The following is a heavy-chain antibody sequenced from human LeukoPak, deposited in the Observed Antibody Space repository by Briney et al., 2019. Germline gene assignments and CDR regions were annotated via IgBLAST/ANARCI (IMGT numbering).Heavy chain of an antibody. CDR1: GGTFSSYA. D-gene: IGHD2-2*01. J-gene: IGHJ4*02. V-gene: IGHV1-69*13. CDR2: IIPIFGTA. CDR3: ARLPGRHVVVPATWVH. Sequence: GASVKVSCKASGGTFSSYAISWVRQAPGQGLEWMGGIIPIFGTANYAQKFQGRVTITADESTSTAYMELSSLRSEDTAVYYCARLPGRHVVVPATWVHWGQGTLVTVSS.